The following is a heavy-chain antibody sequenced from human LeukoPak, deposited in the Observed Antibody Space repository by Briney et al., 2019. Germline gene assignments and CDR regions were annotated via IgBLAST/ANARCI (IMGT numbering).Heavy chain of an antibody. CDR3: ARVSTAASLAIDS. Sequence: GGSLTLSCAASGFTFSDYNMNWVRQAPGKGLEWVSFISTSSTYIYYADSVKGRFTISRDNAKNSLYLQMNSLRAEDTAVYYCARVSTAASLAIDSWGQGTLVTVST. J-gene: IGHJ4*02. CDR1: GFTFSDYN. D-gene: IGHD6-13*01. V-gene: IGHV3-21*06. CDR2: ISTSSTYI.